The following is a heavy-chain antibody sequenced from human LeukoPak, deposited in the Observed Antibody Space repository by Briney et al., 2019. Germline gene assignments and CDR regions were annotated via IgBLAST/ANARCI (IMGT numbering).Heavy chain of an antibody. J-gene: IGHJ3*02. CDR2: INSDGSST. CDR1: GFTFSSYG. Sequence: PGGSLRLSCAASGFTFSSYGMHWVRQAPGKGLVWASRINSDGSSTSYADSVKGRFTISRDNAKKTLYLQMNSLRAEDTAVYYCARPSGSYYYDAFDIWGQGTMVTVSS. D-gene: IGHD3-10*01. CDR3: ARPSGSYYYDAFDI. V-gene: IGHV3-74*01.